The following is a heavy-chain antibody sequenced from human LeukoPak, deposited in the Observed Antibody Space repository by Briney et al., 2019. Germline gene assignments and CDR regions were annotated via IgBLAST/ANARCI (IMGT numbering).Heavy chain of an antibody. V-gene: IGHV1-69*05. CDR1: GGTFSSYA. J-gene: IGHJ6*03. CDR3: ASTFFSPFLRFSYYYYMDV. D-gene: IGHD3-3*01. Sequence: GASVKVSCKASGGTFSSYAISWVRQAPGQGLEWMGRIIPIFGTANYAQKFQGRVTITTDESTSTAYMELSSLRSEDTAVYYCASTFFSPFLRFSYYYYMDVWGKGTTVTVSS. CDR2: IIPIFGTA.